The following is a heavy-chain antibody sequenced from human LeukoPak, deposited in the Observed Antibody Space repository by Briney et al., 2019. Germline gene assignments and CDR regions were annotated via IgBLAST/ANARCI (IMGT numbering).Heavy chain of an antibody. CDR3: AKAPRFGDHAAEYFYYYMDV. CDR2: ISSSGTTI. J-gene: IGHJ6*03. Sequence: GGSLRLSCAASGFTFSRYEMNWVRQAPGKGLEWVSYISSSGTTIYYADSVKGRFTISRDNSKNTLYVQMDSLRVDDTAVYYCAKAPRFGDHAAEYFYYYMDVWGKGTTVTVSS. D-gene: IGHD3-16*01. V-gene: IGHV3-48*03. CDR1: GFTFSRYE.